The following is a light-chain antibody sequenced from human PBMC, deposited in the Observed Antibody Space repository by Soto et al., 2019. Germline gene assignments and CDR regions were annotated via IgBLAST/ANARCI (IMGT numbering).Light chain of an antibody. J-gene: IGKJ5*01. Sequence: IMTTQSPATLSVSPGESAPLACRASQSVSSKLAWYQQKPGQAPRLLIYGASTRATGIPARFSGSGSGTEFTLTISSLQSEDFAVYYCQQYNNWPPITFGQGTRLEI. CDR2: GAS. CDR3: QQYNNWPPIT. CDR1: QSVSSK. V-gene: IGKV3-15*01.